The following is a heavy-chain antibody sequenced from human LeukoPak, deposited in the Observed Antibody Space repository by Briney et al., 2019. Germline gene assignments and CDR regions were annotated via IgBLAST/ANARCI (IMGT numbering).Heavy chain of an antibody. J-gene: IGHJ4*02. CDR2: IYYSGST. CDR1: GGSISSYY. Sequence: SETLSLTCTVPGGSISSYYWSWIRQPPGKGLEWIGYIYYSGSTNYNPSRKSRVTISVDTSKNQFSLKLSSVTAADTAVYYCARVTATYYYGSGSPDYFDYWGQGTLVTVSS. CDR3: ARVTATYYYGSGSPDYFDY. D-gene: IGHD3-10*01. V-gene: IGHV4-59*01.